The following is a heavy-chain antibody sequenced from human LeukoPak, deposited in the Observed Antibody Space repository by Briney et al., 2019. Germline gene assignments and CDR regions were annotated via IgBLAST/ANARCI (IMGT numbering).Heavy chain of an antibody. J-gene: IGHJ5*02. V-gene: IGHV3-7*03. D-gene: IGHD6-19*01. Sequence: GGSLRLSCAASGFTFTDYWMTWVRQAPGKGLEWVANVKQDGSEKYYVDSVKGRFTISKDNAKNSLYLQMNSLRAEDTAVYYCARDRGQWLVYNWFDPWGQGTLVTVSS. CDR3: ARDRGQWLVYNWFDP. CDR2: VKQDGSEK. CDR1: GFTFTDYW.